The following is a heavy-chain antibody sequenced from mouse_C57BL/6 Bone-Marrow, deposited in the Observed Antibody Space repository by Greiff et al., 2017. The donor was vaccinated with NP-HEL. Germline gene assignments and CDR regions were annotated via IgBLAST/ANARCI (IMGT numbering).Heavy chain of an antibody. Sequence: QVQLQQPGAELVKPGASVKLSCKASGYTFTSYWMHWVKQRPGQGLEWIGMIHPNSGSTNYNEKFKSKATLTVDKSSSTAYMQLSSLTSEDSAVYYCARSWVVEPFWYFDVWGTGTTVTVSS. D-gene: IGHD1-1*01. CDR2: IHPNSGST. V-gene: IGHV1-64*01. CDR1: GYTFTSYW. J-gene: IGHJ1*03. CDR3: ARSWVVEPFWYFDV.